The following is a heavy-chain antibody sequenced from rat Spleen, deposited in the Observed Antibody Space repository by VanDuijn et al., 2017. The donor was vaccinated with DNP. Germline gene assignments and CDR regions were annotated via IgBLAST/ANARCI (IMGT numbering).Heavy chain of an antibody. Sequence: QVQLKESGPGLVQPSETLSLTCTVSGFSLTTYSVSWVRQPSGKGPEWMGRLQSDGNTDYNSVLKSRLSISRDTSKSQVFLKMDSMQTEDTAMYFCARFPPGYSSYRDWHVDVWGPGTMVTVSS. V-gene: IGHV2-1*01. CDR3: ARFPPGYSSYRDWHVDV. CDR2: LQSDGNT. CDR1: GFSLTTYS. D-gene: IGHD1-2*01. J-gene: IGHJ1*01.